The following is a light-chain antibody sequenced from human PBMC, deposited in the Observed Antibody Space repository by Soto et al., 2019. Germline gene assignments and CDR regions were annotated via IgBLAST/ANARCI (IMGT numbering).Light chain of an antibody. V-gene: IGKV1-8*01. Sequence: AIRMTQSPSSLSASTGDRVTITCRASQGISSYLAWYQQKPGKAPKLLIYAASTLQSGVPSRFSGSGSWTDFTLTISCLQSEDFATYYCQQYYRYPLTFGGGTKVEIK. CDR3: QQYYRYPLT. CDR1: QGISSY. J-gene: IGKJ4*01. CDR2: AAS.